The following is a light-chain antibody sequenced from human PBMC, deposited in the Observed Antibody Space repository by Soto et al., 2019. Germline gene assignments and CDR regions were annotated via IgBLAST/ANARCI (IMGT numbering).Light chain of an antibody. Sequence: DIQMTQSPSTLSASVGDGVTITCRASQRISTWLAWYQQKPGKAPKLLIYKASTLKSGVPSRFSGSGSGTEFTLTISSLQPEDSATYFCQQLNSYPQTFGQGTRLEIK. J-gene: IGKJ5*01. V-gene: IGKV1-5*03. CDR1: QRISTW. CDR2: KAS. CDR3: QQLNSYPQT.